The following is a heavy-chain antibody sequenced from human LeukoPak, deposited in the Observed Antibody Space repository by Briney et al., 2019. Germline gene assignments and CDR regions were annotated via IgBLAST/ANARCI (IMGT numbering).Heavy chain of an antibody. CDR2: FDPEDGET. J-gene: IGHJ4*02. V-gene: IGHV1-24*01. CDR3: ATGYYDSSGYYLFDY. CDR1: GYTLTELS. D-gene: IGHD3-22*01. Sequence: VASVKVSSKVSGYTLTELSMHWVRQAPGKGLEWMGGFDPEDGETIYAQKFQGRVTMTEDTSTDTAYMELSSLRSEDTAVYYCATGYYDSSGYYLFDYWGQGTLVTVSS.